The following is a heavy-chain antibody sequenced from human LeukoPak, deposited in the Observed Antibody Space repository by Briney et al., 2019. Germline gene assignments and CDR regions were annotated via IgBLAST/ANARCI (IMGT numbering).Heavy chain of an antibody. CDR1: GFTFNSAW. J-gene: IGHJ4*02. CDR3: ATDVPSPLAQIDY. V-gene: IGHV3-15*01. CDR2: IRAGGTT. Sequence: KPGGSLRLSCAASGFTFNSAWMSWVRQAPGKGLEWVARIRAGGTTDYAAPVKGRFTISRDDSMNTLYLQMDSLKTGDTAVYYCATDVPSPLAQIDYWGQGTPVTVSS. D-gene: IGHD1-14*01.